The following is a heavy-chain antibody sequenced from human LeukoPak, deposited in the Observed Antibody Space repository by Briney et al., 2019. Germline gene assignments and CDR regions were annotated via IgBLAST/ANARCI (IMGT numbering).Heavy chain of an antibody. V-gene: IGHV4-4*02. CDR2: IYHSGST. Sequence: SGTLSLTCAVSGGSISSSNWWSWVRQPPGKGLEWIGEIYHSGSTNYNPSPKSRVTISVDKSKNQFSLKLSSVTAADTAVYYCARYLGTAMVPYFDYWGQGTLVTVSS. J-gene: IGHJ4*02. CDR1: GGSISSSNW. CDR3: ARYLGTAMVPYFDY. D-gene: IGHD5-18*01.